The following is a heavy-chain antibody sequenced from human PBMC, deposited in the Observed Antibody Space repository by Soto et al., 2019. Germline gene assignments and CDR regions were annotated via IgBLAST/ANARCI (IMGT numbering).Heavy chain of an antibody. CDR2: IWYDGSHK. V-gene: IGHV3-33*07. CDR1: GFTFRSFG. J-gene: IGHJ6*02. D-gene: IGHD2-2*02. CDR3: ARDRGYCSSTSCYTDYYYDMDV. Sequence: GGSLRLSCPASGFTFRSFGMYWVRQAPGKGLEWVALIWYDGSHKYYEDSVKGRFTISRDNSKNTLYLQMNSLRAEDTAVYYCARDRGYCSSTSCYTDYYYDMDVWGQGTTVTVSS.